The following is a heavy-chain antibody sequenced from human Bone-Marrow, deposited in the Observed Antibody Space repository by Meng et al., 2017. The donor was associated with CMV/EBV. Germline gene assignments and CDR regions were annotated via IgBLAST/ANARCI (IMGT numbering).Heavy chain of an antibody. CDR2: INTNSGGT. D-gene: IGHD4-11*01. V-gene: IGHV1-2*02. CDR1: GYTFTSYY. Sequence: ASVKDSCKASGYTFTSYYMHWVRQSPGQGLEWMGWINTNSGGTKYAQKFQVRVTMTRDTSIRPAHMWVSGLTSDDTAVYYCASGGPTVSGSAVDCWGQGTLVTVSS. CDR3: ASGGPTVSGSAVDC. J-gene: IGHJ4*02.